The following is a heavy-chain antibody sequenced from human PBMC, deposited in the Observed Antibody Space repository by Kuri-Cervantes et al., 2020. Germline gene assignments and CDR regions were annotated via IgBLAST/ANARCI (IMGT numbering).Heavy chain of an antibody. CDR2: INTNTGNP. J-gene: IGHJ3*01. CDR1: GYTFTSYA. Sequence: ASVKVSCKASGYTFTSYAMNWVRQAPGQGLEWMGWINTNTGNPTYAQGFTGRFVFSLDTSVSTAYLQISSLKAEDTAVYYCVRDQDGQLAPDDPFDFWGLGTMVTVSS. V-gene: IGHV7-4-1*02. D-gene: IGHD6-6*01. CDR3: VRDQDGQLAPDDPFDF.